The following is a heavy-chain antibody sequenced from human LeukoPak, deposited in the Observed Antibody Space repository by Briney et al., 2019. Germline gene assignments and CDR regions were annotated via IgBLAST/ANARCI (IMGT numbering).Heavy chain of an antibody. J-gene: IGHJ4*02. V-gene: IGHV4-59*01. Sequence: SETLSLTCSVSGGSLSTYSWSWVRHSPGNRLEWIGYIYHGGTTNYNASLKSRATISADTAKNQFSLRLRSVTAADTAIYYCARDTTVGSGMEHWGQGTLVSVSS. D-gene: IGHD3-10*01. CDR2: IYHGGTT. CDR3: ARDTTVGSGMEH. CDR1: GGSLSTYS.